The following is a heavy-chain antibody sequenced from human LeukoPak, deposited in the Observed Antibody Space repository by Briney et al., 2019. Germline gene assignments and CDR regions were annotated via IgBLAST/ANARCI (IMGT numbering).Heavy chain of an antibody. CDR1: GFTFSNYG. CDR3: AKDAAYSSSSNFDY. V-gene: IGHV3-23*01. Sequence: PEGSLRLSCAASGFTFSNYGMSWVRQAPGKGLEWVSTVVGSGGSTYFADSVKGRFSISRSNTKNTLYLQMNSLRADDTAVYYCAKDAAYSSSSNFDYWGQGTLVTVSS. J-gene: IGHJ4*02. CDR2: VVGSGGST. D-gene: IGHD6-6*01.